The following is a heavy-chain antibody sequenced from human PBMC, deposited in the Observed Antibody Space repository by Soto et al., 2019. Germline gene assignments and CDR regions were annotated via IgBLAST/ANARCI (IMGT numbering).Heavy chain of an antibody. Sequence: ASVKVSCKASGGTFSSYAISWVRQAPGQGLEWMGGIIPIFGTANYAQKFQGRVTITADESTSTAYMELSSLRSEDTAVYYCARYGPSGYPPTNWFDPWGQGTLVTVSS. D-gene: IGHD3-22*01. J-gene: IGHJ5*02. CDR2: IIPIFGTA. V-gene: IGHV1-69*13. CDR3: ARYGPSGYPPTNWFDP. CDR1: GGTFSSYA.